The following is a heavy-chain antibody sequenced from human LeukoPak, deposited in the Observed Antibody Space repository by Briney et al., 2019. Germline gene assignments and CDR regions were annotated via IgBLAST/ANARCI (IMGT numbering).Heavy chain of an antibody. CDR1: GLTFSTSG. V-gene: IGHV3-48*04. D-gene: IGHD3-22*01. Sequence: GGSLRLSCTASGLTFSTSGFNWVRQAPGKGLGWVSYISSSGSTIYYADSVKGRFTISRDNAKNSLYLQMNSLRAEDTAVYYCARESDSSGYYYVPAPASWGQGTLVTVSS. CDR2: ISSSGSTI. CDR3: ARESDSSGYYYVPAPAS. J-gene: IGHJ4*02.